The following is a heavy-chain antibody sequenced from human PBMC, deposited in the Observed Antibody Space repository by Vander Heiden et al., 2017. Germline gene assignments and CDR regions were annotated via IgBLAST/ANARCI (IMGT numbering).Heavy chain of an antibody. V-gene: IGHV3-23*01. CDR1: GFPFSSSA. CDR2: ISGSGGST. CDR3: AKAEYSSGWSTFDY. Sequence: EVQLLESGGGLVQPGGSLRLSCAASGFPFSSSAMSWVRQAPGKGLEWVSAISGSGGSTYYADSVKGRFTISRDNSKNTLYLQMNSLRAEDTAVYYCAKAEYSSGWSTFDYWGQGTLVTVSS. D-gene: IGHD6-19*01. J-gene: IGHJ4*02.